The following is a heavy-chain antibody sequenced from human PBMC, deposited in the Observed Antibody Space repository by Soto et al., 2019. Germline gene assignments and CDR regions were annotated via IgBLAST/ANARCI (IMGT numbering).Heavy chain of an antibody. V-gene: IGHV4-30-4*01. CDR2: IFDSGTT. Sequence: PSETLSLTCTVSGGSVSSGDYYWSWIRQPPGKGLEWIGHIFDSGTTSYNPSLKRRVTISLDTSKNQFSLRLASLTAADTAVYYCARDLGPVYESREWAFHFWGQGSLVTVSS. J-gene: IGHJ4*02. CDR3: ARDLGPVYESREWAFHF. D-gene: IGHD3-22*01. CDR1: GGSVSSGDYY.